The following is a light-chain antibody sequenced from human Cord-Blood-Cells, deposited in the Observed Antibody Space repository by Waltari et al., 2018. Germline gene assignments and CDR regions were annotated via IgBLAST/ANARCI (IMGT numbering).Light chain of an antibody. CDR3: CSYAGSSTSWV. V-gene: IGLV2-23*01. CDR1: SSDVGSYNL. Sequence: QSALTQPASVSGSPGQSITIPCTGTSSDVGSYNLVSWYQRHPGKAPKLMIYEGSKRPSGGSNRFSGSKSGNTASLTISGLQAEDEADYYCCSYAGSSTSWVFGGGTKLTVL. CDR2: EGS. J-gene: IGLJ3*02.